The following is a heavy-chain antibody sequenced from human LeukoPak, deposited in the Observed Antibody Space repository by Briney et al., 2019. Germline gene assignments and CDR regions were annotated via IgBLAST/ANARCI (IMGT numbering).Heavy chain of an antibody. J-gene: IGHJ4*02. Sequence: GGSLRLSCAASGFIFSNAWMSWVRQAPGKGLEWVGRIRSKADGGTTDYAAPVKGRFTISRDDSKNTLYLQMDSLITEDTAVYYCSTAARHWGQGTLVTVSS. CDR1: GFIFSNAW. CDR3: STAARH. D-gene: IGHD6-6*01. CDR2: IRSKADGGTT. V-gene: IGHV3-15*01.